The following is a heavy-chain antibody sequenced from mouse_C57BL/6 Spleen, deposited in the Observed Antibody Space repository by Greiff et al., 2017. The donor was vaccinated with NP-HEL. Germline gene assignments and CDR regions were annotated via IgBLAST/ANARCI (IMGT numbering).Heavy chain of an antibody. Sequence: VQVVESGPGLVAPSQSLSITCTVSGFSLTSYAISWVRQPPGKGLEWLGVIWTGGGTNYNSALKSRLSISKDNSKSQVFLKMNSLQTDDTARYYCARNYYGSSYDYFDYWGQGTTLTVSS. V-gene: IGHV2-9-1*01. D-gene: IGHD1-1*01. CDR3: ARNYYGSSYDYFDY. CDR2: IWTGGGT. J-gene: IGHJ2*01. CDR1: GFSLTSYA.